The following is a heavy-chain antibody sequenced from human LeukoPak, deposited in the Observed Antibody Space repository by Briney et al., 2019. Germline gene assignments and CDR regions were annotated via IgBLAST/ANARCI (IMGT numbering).Heavy chain of an antibody. CDR3: AKDGSFRYSSSWYKPEYFQH. D-gene: IGHD6-13*01. CDR1: GFTFSSYS. V-gene: IGHV3-21*04. Sequence: GGSLRLSCAASGFTFSSYSMNWVRQAPGKGLEWVSSISSSSSYIYYADSVKGRFTISRDNAKNSLYLQMNSLRAQDTAVYYCAKDGSFRYSSSWYKPEYFQHWGQGTLVTVSS. J-gene: IGHJ1*01. CDR2: ISSSSSYI.